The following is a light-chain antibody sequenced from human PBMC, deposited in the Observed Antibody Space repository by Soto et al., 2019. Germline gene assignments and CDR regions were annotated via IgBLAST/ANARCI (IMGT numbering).Light chain of an antibody. CDR1: SSDVGSYNL. J-gene: IGLJ1*01. CDR2: EVS. V-gene: IGLV2-23*02. CDR3: CSYAGRSTPDV. Sequence: QSVLTQPASVSGSPGQSINISCTGTSSDVGSYNLVSWYQQHPGKAPKLMIFEVSKRPSGLSNRFSASKSGNTASLTISGLQAEDEADTYCCSYAGRSTPDVLGTGTKVPVL.